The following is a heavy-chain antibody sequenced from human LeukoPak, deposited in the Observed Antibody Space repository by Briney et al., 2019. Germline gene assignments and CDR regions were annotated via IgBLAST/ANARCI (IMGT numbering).Heavy chain of an antibody. CDR1: GGSFSGYY. CDR2: INHSGST. D-gene: IGHD6-19*01. Sequence: PSETLSLTCAVYGGSFSGYYWSWIRQPPGKGLEWIGEINHSGSTNYNPSLKSRVTISVDTSKNQFSLKLSSVTAADTAVYYCARTRSGWVIDYWGQGTLVTVSS. V-gene: IGHV4-34*01. J-gene: IGHJ4*02. CDR3: ARTRSGWVIDY.